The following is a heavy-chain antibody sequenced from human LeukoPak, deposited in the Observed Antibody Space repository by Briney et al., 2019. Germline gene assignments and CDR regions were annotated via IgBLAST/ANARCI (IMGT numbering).Heavy chain of an antibody. CDR1: GYSFTGHY. V-gene: IGHV1-2*02. J-gene: IGHJ5*02. CDR3: AKVVAITINH. CDR2: IHPNSGGT. Sequence: GASVKVSCKASGYSFTGHYIHWVRQAPGQGLEWMGWIHPNSGGTNYAQKFQGRVTMTRDTSISTAYMELSRLTSDDTAVYYCAKVVAITINHWGQGTLVTVSS. D-gene: IGHD3-3*01.